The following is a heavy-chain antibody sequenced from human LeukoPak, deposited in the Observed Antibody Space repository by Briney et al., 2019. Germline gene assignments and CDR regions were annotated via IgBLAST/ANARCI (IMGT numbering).Heavy chain of an antibody. CDR3: ARDGWTRSGYYYYYMDV. Sequence: PSETLSLTCTVSGGSISSYYWSWIRQPAGKGLEWIGRIYSSGRTNYNSSLESRVTISVDKSKNQLSLKLGSVTAADTAVYYCARDGWTRSGYYYYYMDVWGKGTTVTVSS. V-gene: IGHV4-4*07. CDR2: IYSSGRT. J-gene: IGHJ6*03. D-gene: IGHD3/OR15-3a*01. CDR1: GGSISSYY.